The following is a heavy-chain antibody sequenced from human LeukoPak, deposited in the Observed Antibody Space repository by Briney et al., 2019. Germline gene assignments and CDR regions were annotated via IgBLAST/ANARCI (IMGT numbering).Heavy chain of an antibody. CDR2: IYYSGSS. D-gene: IGHD2-21*01. CDR1: GGSISRYY. Sequence: SETLSLTCTVSGGSISRYYWSWIRQPPGKGLEWIGYIYYSGSSNYNPSLKSRVTISVDTSKNQFSLNLTSVTAADTAVYYCARAPPFPHSLDIWGQGTMVTVSS. CDR3: ARAPPFPHSLDI. J-gene: IGHJ3*02. V-gene: IGHV4-59*01.